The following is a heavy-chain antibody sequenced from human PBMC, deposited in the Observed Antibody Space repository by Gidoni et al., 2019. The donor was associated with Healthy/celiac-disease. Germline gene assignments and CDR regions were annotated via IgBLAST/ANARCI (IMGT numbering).Heavy chain of an antibody. CDR3: ARDLRRDGYNYPDY. CDR1: GFTFSSYS. V-gene: IGHV3-21*01. J-gene: IGHJ4*02. CDR2: ISSSSSYI. D-gene: IGHD5-12*01. Sequence: EVQLVESGGGLVKPGGSLRLSCAASGFTFSSYSMNWVRQAPGKGLEWVSSISSSSSYIDYADSVKGRFTISRDNAKNSLYLQMNSLRAEDTAGYYCARDLRRDGYNYPDYWGQGTLVTVSS.